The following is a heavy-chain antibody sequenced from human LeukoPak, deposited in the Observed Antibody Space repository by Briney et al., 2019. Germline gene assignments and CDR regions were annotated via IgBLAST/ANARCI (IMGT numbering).Heavy chain of an antibody. J-gene: IGHJ1*01. D-gene: IGHD3-22*01. CDR2: ISGSGGST. CDR1: GFTFSTYW. Sequence: PGGSLRLSCAASGFTFSTYWMHWVCQAPGKGLEWVSAISGSGGSTYHADSVKGRFTISRDNSKNTLYLQMNSLRAEDTAVYYCAKDQDSSGHPWDFQHWGQGTLVTVSS. CDR3: AKDQDSSGHPWDFQH. V-gene: IGHV3-23*01.